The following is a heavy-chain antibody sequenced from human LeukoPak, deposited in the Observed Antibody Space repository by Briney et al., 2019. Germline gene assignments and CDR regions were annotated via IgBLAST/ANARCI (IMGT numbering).Heavy chain of an antibody. CDR3: ARGRLMGGSGSYYKVFDY. Sequence: GASVKVSCKASGYTFTNYGVSWVRQAPGQGLEWMGWISAYTGNTNYAQKLQGRVTMTTDTSTSTAYMELRSLRSDDTAVYSCARGRLMGGSGSYYKVFDYWGQGTLVTVSS. CDR2: ISAYTGNT. CDR1: GYTFTNYG. J-gene: IGHJ4*02. V-gene: IGHV1-18*01. D-gene: IGHD3-10*01.